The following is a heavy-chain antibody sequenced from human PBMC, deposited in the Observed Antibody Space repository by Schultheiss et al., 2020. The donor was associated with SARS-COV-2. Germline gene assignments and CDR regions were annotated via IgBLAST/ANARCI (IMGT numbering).Heavy chain of an antibody. CDR1: GGSISSGGYY. V-gene: IGHV4-31*03. CDR3: ARDLSKIYGSAGY. CDR2: IYYSGST. Sequence: SETLSLTCTVSGGSISSGGYYWSWIRQHPGKGLEWIGYIYYSGSTYYNPSLKSRVTISVDKSKNQFSLKLSSVTAADTAVYYCARDLSKIYGSAGYWGQGTLVTVSS. J-gene: IGHJ4*02. D-gene: IGHD3-10*01.